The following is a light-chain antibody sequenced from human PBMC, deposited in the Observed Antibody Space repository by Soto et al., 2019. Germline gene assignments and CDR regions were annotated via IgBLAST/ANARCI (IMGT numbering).Light chain of an antibody. V-gene: IGKV4-1*01. CDR3: QQYYSTLWT. Sequence: DIVMTQSPDSLAVSLGERANINCKSSQSVLYSSNNKNYLAWYQQKPGQPPKLLIYWASTRESGVPDRFSCSGSGTDFTLTISSLQAEDVAVYYCQQYYSTLWTFGQGTKVEIK. CDR1: QSVLYSSNNKNY. CDR2: WAS. J-gene: IGKJ1*01.